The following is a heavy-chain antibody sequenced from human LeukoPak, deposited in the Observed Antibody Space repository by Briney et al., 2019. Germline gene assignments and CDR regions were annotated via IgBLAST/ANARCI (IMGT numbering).Heavy chain of an antibody. CDR3: AREIVVVPAAMRFSDTNWFDP. CDR1: GYTFTSYG. CDR2: IIPIFGTA. D-gene: IGHD2-2*01. V-gene: IGHV1-69*13. Sequence: GASVKVSCKASGYTFTSYGISWVRQAPGQGLEWMGGIIPIFGTANYAQKFQGRVTITADESTSTAYMELSSLRSEDTAVYYCAREIVVVPAAMRFSDTNWFDPWGQGTLVTVSS. J-gene: IGHJ5*02.